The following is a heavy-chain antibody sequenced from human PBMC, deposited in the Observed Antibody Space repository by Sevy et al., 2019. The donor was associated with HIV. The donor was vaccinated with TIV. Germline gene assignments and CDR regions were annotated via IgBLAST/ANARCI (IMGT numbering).Heavy chain of an antibody. V-gene: IGHV3-15*04. CDR1: GFSFSNAW. J-gene: IGHJ4*02. CDR3: TTDHRRDGIVVVPFEY. Sequence: GGSLRLSCAASGFSFSNAWMSWVRQAPGKGLEWVGRIGSKTGGGTTDFAAFAKGKFTISRDDSKDTLYLRMNSLKTEDTAVYYCTTDHRRDGIVVVPFEYWGQGTLVTVSS. CDR2: IGSKTGGGTT. D-gene: IGHD3-22*01.